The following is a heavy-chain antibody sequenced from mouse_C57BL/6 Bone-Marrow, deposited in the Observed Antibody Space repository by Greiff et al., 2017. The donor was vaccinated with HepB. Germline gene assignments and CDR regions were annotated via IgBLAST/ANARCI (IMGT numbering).Heavy chain of an antibody. CDR1: GFTFSDYG. CDR3: ASPDAMDY. Sequence: EVKLLESGGGLVQPGGSLKLSCAASGFTFSDYGMAWVRQAPRKGPEWVAFISNLAYSIYYADTVTGRFTISRENAKNTLYLEMSSLRSEDTAMYYCASPDAMDYWGQGTSVTVSS. V-gene: IGHV5-15*01. CDR2: ISNLAYSI. J-gene: IGHJ4*01.